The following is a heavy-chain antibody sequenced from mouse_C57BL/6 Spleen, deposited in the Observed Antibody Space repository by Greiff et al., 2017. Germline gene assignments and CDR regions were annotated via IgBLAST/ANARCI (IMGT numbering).Heavy chain of an antibody. J-gene: IGHJ2*01. CDR2: INYDGSST. Sequence: EVQLVESEGGLVQPGSSMKLSCTASGFTFSDYYMAWVRQVPEKGLEWVANINYDGSSTYYLDSLKSRFIISRDNAKNILYLQMSSLKSEDTATYYCARDSPVVPFDDWGQGTTLTVSS. V-gene: IGHV5-16*01. D-gene: IGHD1-1*01. CDR1: GFTFSDYY. CDR3: ARDSPVVPFDD.